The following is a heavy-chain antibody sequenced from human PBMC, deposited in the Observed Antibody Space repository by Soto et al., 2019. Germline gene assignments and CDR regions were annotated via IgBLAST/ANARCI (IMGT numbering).Heavy chain of an antibody. V-gene: IGHV1-46*01. J-gene: IGHJ6*02. CDR2: INPSGGST. CDR3: ARVLSKWELWLREYYYYGMDV. CDR1: GYTFTSYY. D-gene: IGHD1-26*01. Sequence: ASVKVSCKASGYTFTSYYMHWVRQAPGQGLEWMGIINPSGGSTSYAQKFQGRVTMTRDTSTSTVYMELSSLRSEDTAVYYCARVLSKWELWLREYYYYGMDVWGQGTTVTVSS.